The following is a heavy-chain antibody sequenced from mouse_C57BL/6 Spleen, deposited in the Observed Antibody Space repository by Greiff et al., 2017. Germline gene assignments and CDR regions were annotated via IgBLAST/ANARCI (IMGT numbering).Heavy chain of an antibody. J-gene: IGHJ1*03. D-gene: IGHD2-5*01. CDR3: AMDYYSNYWYFDV. Sequence: VQLQQSGPVLVKPGASVKMSCKASGYTFTDYYMNWVKQSHGKSLEWIGVINPYNGGTSYNQKFKGKATLTVDKSSSTAYMELNSLTSEDSAVYYCAMDYYSNYWYFDVWGTGTTVTVSS. V-gene: IGHV1-19*01. CDR2: INPYNGGT. CDR1: GYTFTDYY.